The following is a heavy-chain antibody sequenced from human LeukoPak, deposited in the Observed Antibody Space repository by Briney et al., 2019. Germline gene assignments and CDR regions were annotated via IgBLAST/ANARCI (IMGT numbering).Heavy chain of an antibody. CDR3: ARHRTCYYYYMDV. CDR2: MYHSGST. CDR1: GYSISSGYY. J-gene: IGHJ6*03. Sequence: SETLSLTCAVSGYSISSGYYWGWIRQPPGKGLEWIGSMYHSGSTYYNPSLKSRVTISVDTSKNQFSLKLSSVTAADTAVYYCARHRTCYYYYMDVWGKGTTVTVSS. D-gene: IGHD3/OR15-3a*01. V-gene: IGHV4-38-2*01.